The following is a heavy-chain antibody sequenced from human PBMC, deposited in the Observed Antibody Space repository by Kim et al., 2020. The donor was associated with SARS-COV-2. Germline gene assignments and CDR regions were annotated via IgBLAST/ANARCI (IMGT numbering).Heavy chain of an antibody. CDR1: GFTFDDYA. D-gene: IGHD5-12*01. V-gene: IGHV3-9*01. CDR2: ISWNSGSI. Sequence: GGSLRLSCAASGFTFDDYAMHWVRQAPGKGLEWVSGISWNSGSIGYADSVKGRFTISRDNAKNSLYLQMNSLRAEDTALYYCAKDGDSGYDWGDAFDIWGQGTMVTVSS. CDR3: AKDGDSGYDWGDAFDI. J-gene: IGHJ3*02.